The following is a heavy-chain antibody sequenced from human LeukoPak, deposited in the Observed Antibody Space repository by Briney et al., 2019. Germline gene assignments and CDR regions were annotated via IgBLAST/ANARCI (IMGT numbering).Heavy chain of an antibody. J-gene: IGHJ3*02. V-gene: IGHV4-34*01. CDR1: GGSFSGYY. CDR2: INHSGST. Sequence: SETLSLTCAVYGGSFSGYYWSWIRQPPGKGLEWIGEINHSGSTNYNPSLKSRVTISVDTSKNQFSLKLSSVTAADTAVYYCAIGWGYCSGGGCSDAFDIWGQGTMVTVSS. D-gene: IGHD2-15*01. CDR3: AIGWGYCSGGGCSDAFDI.